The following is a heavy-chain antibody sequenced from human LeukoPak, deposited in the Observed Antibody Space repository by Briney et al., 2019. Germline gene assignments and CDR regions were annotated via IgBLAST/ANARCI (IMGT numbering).Heavy chain of an antibody. J-gene: IGHJ4*02. V-gene: IGHV3-23*01. Sequence: PGGSLRLSCAASGFTFSTYAMSWVRQAPGKGLEWVSAISGTGGDTFYADPVKGRFTISRDNSKNSLYLQINSLRAEDTAVYYCGKGVIRSAKYSFDSWGQGTLVAVSS. CDR2: ISGTGGDT. D-gene: IGHD2-21*01. CDR3: GKGVIRSAKYSFDS. CDR1: GFTFSTYA.